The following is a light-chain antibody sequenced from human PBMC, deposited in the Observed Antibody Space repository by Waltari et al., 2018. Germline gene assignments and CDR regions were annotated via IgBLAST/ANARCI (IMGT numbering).Light chain of an antibody. CDR2: LTS. CDR3: MQTLKVPYT. Sequence: DIVMTQSPLSLPVKPGEPASISCTSSETLLHSNGYLYLNCDLQKPGQSPQLLIYLTSNRSSGVPDRLSGSGSSTEFPLKIGRVELEDLGVYYCMQTLKVPYTFGQGTKLEIK. CDR1: ETLLHSNGYLY. V-gene: IGKV2-28*01. J-gene: IGKJ2*01.